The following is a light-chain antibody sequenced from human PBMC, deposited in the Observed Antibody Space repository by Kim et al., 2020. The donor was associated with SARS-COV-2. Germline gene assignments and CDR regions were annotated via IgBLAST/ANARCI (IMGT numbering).Light chain of an antibody. Sequence: DIQMTQSPSSLSASVGDRVTITCRASQDIKNHLGWYQQKPGKAPKRLIYAASSLQSGVPSRFSGSGSGTEFTLTISSLQPEDFATYYGLQHSTFPITFGQGTRLDIK. CDR3: LQHSTFPIT. CDR1: QDIKNH. J-gene: IGKJ5*01. CDR2: AAS. V-gene: IGKV1-17*01.